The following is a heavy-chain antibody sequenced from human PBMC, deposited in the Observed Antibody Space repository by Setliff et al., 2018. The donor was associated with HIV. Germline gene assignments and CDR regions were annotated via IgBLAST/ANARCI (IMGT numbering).Heavy chain of an antibody. CDR3: ARDLLGTSSLVDY. CDR1: GGSFSGYY. D-gene: IGHD6-6*01. Sequence: PSETLSLTCAVYGGSFSGYYWSWIRQPAGKGLEWIGHIHTSGSSSYNPSLKSRVIISLDTSRNQISLKLHSVTAADTAVYYCARDLLGTSSLVDYWGQGTLVTVSS. CDR2: IHTSGSS. V-gene: IGHV4-4*07. J-gene: IGHJ4*02.